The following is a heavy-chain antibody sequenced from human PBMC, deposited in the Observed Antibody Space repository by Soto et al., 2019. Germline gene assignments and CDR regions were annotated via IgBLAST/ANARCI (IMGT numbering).Heavy chain of an antibody. CDR2: ISSSSIYT. Sequence: EVQLVESGGGLVKPGGSLRLSCVVSGFTFSSYSMNWVRQAPGKGLEWVSSISSSSIYTYYADSVKGRFTISRDNAKNSVYLQMNSLRAEDTAVNYCARDFKESQYYYYCMDVWGKGTTVTVSS. CDR1: GFTFSSYS. V-gene: IGHV3-21*06. J-gene: IGHJ6*03. D-gene: IGHD3-10*01. CDR3: ARDFKESQYYYYCMDV.